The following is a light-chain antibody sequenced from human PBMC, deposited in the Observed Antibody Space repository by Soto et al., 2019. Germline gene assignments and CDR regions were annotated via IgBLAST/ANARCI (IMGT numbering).Light chain of an antibody. V-gene: IGKV3-15*01. CDR1: QSVSSN. J-gene: IGKJ2*01. CDR3: QQYNNWPPKQYT. CDR2: GAS. Sequence: EIVMTQSPATLSVSPGERDTLSCRASQSVSSNLAWYQHKPGQAPRLVIYGASTRATGIPARFSASVSGTQFSLTIRSLHSEDFAVYYCQQYNNWPPKQYTFGQGTKLEI.